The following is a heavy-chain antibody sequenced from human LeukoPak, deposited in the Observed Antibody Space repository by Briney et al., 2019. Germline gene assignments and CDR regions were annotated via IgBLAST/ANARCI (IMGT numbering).Heavy chain of an antibody. CDR3: ARALEGELLWFGELRPYYFDY. D-gene: IGHD3-10*01. V-gene: IGHV4-39*01. CDR2: IYYSGTT. Sequence: SEILSLTCTVSGGSITSSSYYWGWIRQPPGKGLEWIGSIYYSGTTYYNPSLKSRVTISVDTSKNQFSLKLSSVTAADTAVYYCARALEGELLWFGELRPYYFDYWGQGTLVTVSS. CDR1: GGSITSSSYY. J-gene: IGHJ4*02.